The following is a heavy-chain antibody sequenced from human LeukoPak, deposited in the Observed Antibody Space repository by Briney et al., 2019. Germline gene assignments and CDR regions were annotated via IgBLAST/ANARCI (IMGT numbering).Heavy chain of an antibody. CDR3: ARLSKGRYFDYIFDY. CDR2: IYYSGST. J-gene: IGHJ4*02. Sequence: SETLSLTCTVSGGSVSSIPFYWGWIPQPPEKGPQWIGNIYYSGSTYYNPSLSSRVTMSVDTSKNQFSLKMTSVTAADTAVYYCARLSKGRYFDYIFDYWGQGILVTVSP. CDR1: GGSVSSIPFY. D-gene: IGHD3-9*01. V-gene: IGHV4-39*01.